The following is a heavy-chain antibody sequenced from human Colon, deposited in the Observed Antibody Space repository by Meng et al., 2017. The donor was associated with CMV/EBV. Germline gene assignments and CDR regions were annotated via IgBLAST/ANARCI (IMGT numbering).Heavy chain of an antibody. Sequence: TVSGGSLSGGDFYWNWIRQHPGKGLEWIGYIYYSGTTYYNPSLKSRAVISLDKAKNLFSLKLTSVTAADTAVYFCARDSGYDVPFDNWGQGTLVTVSS. CDR1: GGSLSGGDFY. J-gene: IGHJ4*02. CDR2: IYYSGTT. D-gene: IGHD3-10*01. V-gene: IGHV4-31*03. CDR3: ARDSGYDVPFDN.